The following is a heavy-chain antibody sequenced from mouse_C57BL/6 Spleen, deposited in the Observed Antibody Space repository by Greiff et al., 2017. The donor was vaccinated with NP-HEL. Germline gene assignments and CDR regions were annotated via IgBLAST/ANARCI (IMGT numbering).Heavy chain of an antibody. D-gene: IGHD3-3*01. CDR1: GYASSSYW. CDR2: IYPGDGDT. J-gene: IGHJ2*01. Sequence: QVQLQQSGAELVKPGASVKISCKASGYASSSYWMNWVKQRPGKGLEWIGQIYPGDGDTNYNGKFKGKATLTADKSSSTAYMQLSSLTSEDSAVYFCARRNSYDYFDYWGQGTTLTVSS. V-gene: IGHV1-80*01. CDR3: ARRNSYDYFDY.